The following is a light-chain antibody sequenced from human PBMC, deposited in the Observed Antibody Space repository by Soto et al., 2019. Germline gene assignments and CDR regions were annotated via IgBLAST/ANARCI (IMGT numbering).Light chain of an antibody. CDR1: QGIRND. CDR2: GAS. V-gene: IGKV1-6*01. J-gene: IGKJ4*01. CDR3: LQDYNYPLT. Sequence: ATQMTQSPPSLSASVGDRITITCRASQGIRNDLGWYQQKPGEAPKLLMYGASRLQSGVPSWFSGSGSGTDFTLTISTLQPEDFATYYCLQDYNYPLTFGGGTKVEIK.